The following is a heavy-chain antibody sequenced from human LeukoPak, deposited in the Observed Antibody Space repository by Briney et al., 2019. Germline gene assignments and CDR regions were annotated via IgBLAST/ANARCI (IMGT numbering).Heavy chain of an antibody. V-gene: IGHV3-21*06. J-gene: IGHJ4*02. CDR2: ISRLSSYI. D-gene: IGHD6-19*01. CDR1: GFMFSNYS. Sequence: PGGSLRLSCAASGFMFSNYSMNWARQAPGKGLEWVSSISRLSSYINYADSVKGRFTISRDNAKNSLELHLSRLRPEDAALYYCVRRPYRSGFDFWGQGTLVTVSS. CDR3: VRRPYRSGFDF.